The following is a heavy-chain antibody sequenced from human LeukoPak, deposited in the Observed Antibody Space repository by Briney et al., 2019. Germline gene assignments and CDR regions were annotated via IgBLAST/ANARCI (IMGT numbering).Heavy chain of an antibody. D-gene: IGHD3-10*01. CDR2: IYYSGST. CDR1: GGSISSYY. V-gene: IGHV4-39*07. CDR3: ARDLSTYYYGSGSANWFDP. J-gene: IGHJ5*01. Sequence: SETLSLTCTVSGGSISSYYWSWIRQPPGKGLEWIGSIYYSGSTHYNPSLKSRVTISIDTSKNQFSLKLSSVIAADTAMYYCARDLSTYYYGSGSANWFDPWGQGTVVTVSS.